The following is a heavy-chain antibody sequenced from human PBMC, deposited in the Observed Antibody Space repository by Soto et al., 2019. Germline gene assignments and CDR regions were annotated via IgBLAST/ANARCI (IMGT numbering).Heavy chain of an antibody. CDR1: GGSINSRYW. V-gene: IGHV4-4*02. J-gene: IGHJ4*02. CDR2: IYHSGST. CDR3: ARDQNGSGNYYTRYFDY. D-gene: IGHD3-10*01. Sequence: PAETLSLTCAVSGGSINSRYWWSWVRQSPGKVLEWIGEIYHSGSTNYNPALKSRVTISVDKSKNQFSLNLSSVTAADTAVYYCARDQNGSGNYYTRYFDYWGQGTLVTVSS.